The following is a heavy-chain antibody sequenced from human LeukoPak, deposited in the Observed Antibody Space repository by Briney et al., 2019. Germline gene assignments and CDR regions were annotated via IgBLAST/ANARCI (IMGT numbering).Heavy chain of an antibody. J-gene: IGHJ5*02. CDR1: GYTFTSYG. CDR2: ISAYNGNT. CDR3: ARDGPIFGVVENWFDP. Sequence: ALVKVSCKASGYTFTSYGISWVRQAPGQGLEWMGWISAYNGNTNYAQKLQGRVTMTTDTSTSTAYMELRSLRSDDTAVYYCARDGPIFGVVENWFDPWGQGTLVTVSS. D-gene: IGHD3-3*01. V-gene: IGHV1-18*01.